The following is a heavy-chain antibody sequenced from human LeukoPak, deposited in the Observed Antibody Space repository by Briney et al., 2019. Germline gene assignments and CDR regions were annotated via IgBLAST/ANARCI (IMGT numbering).Heavy chain of an antibody. CDR2: IYYSGST. CDR1: GGSISSYY. V-gene: IGHV4-59*01. J-gene: IGHJ6*02. CDR3: ARDRNGMDV. Sequence: PSETLSLTCTVSGGSISSYYWSWIRQPPGKGLEWIGYIYYSGSTNYNPSLKSRVTITVDTSKNQFSLKLSSVTAADTAVYYCARDRNGMDVWGQGTTVTVSS.